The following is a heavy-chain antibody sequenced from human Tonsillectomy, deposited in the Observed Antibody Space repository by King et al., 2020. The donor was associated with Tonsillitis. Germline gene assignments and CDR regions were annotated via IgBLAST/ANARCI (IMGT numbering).Heavy chain of an antibody. Sequence: QVQLVQSGAEVKKPGASVKVSCKVSGYTLTELSMHWVRQAPGKGLEWMGGFNPEDGETIYAQKFQGRVTMTEDTSTDTAYMELSSLRSEDTAVYYCATGGARAYYYDSGSYFPYNWFDPWGQGTLVTVSS. CDR1: GYTLTELS. CDR2: FNPEDGET. J-gene: IGHJ5*02. CDR3: ATGGARAYYYDSGSYFPYNWFDP. D-gene: IGHD3-10*01. V-gene: IGHV1-24*01.